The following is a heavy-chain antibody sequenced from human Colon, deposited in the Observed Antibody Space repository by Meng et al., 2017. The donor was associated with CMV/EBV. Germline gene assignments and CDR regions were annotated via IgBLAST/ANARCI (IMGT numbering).Heavy chain of an antibody. D-gene: IGHD4-23*01. CDR3: ARLSTVENWYDS. V-gene: IGHV1-2*02. J-gene: IGHJ5*01. Sequence: SCKASGYSFIGHYIYRVRQAPGQGLEWMGGINPRSGDTNYAQKFQGRVTMTRDTSISIAYMELSSLRGDDTAVYYCARLSTVENWYDSWGQGTLVTVSS. CDR2: INPRSGDT. CDR1: GYSFIGHY.